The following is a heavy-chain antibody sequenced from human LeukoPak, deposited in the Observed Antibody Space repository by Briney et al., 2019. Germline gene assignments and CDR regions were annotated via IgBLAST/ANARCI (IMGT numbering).Heavy chain of an antibody. CDR1: GFTFSSLT. J-gene: IGHJ4*02. D-gene: IGHD6-19*01. V-gene: IGHV3-64D*06. Sequence: GGSLRLSCSASGFTFSSLTMHWVRQAPGKGLEYVSAISSSGGNTYYADSVKGRFTISRDNSKNTLYLQMSGLRAEDTAVYYCVNQISGWVYWGQGTLVTVPS. CDR3: VNQISGWVY. CDR2: ISSSGGNT.